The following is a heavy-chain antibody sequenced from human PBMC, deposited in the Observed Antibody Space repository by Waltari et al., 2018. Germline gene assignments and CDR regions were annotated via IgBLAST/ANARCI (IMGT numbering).Heavy chain of an antibody. CDR1: CGSISSSSYY. CDR2: IYYSGST. CDR3: ARRDYDFWSGYPFDY. V-gene: IGHV4-39*01. J-gene: IGHJ4*02. Sequence: QLQLQESGPGLVKPSETLSLTCTVSCGSISSSSYYWGWIRQPPGKGLEWIGSIYYSGSTYYNPSLKSRVTISVDTSKNQFSLKLSSVTAADTAVYYCARRDYDFWSGYPFDYWGQGTLVTVSS. D-gene: IGHD3-3*01.